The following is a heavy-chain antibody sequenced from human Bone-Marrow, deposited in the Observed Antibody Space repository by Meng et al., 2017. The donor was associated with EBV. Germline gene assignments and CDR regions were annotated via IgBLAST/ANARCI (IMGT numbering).Heavy chain of an antibody. J-gene: IGHJ4*02. CDR1: GGSISSYY. Sequence: QVQLQESGPGLVKPSETLPLTCTVSGGSISSYYWRWIRQPPGKGLEWIGYIYYSGSTNYNPSLKSRVAISVDTSKNQFSLKLSSVTAADTAVYYCAREYYDSSGYYDYWGQGTLVTVSS. V-gene: IGHV4-59*01. D-gene: IGHD3-22*01. CDR2: IYYSGST. CDR3: AREYYDSSGYYDY.